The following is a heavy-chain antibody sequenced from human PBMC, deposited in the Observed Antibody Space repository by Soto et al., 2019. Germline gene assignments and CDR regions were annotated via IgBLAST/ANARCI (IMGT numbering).Heavy chain of an antibody. J-gene: IGHJ5*02. D-gene: IGHD3-10*01. CDR3: ARDFSDGSGPNWFDP. CDR2: ISYDGRNK. V-gene: IGHV3-30*14. CDR1: GFAFSNDP. Sequence: GGSLRLSCAASGFAFSNDPMHWVRQAPDKGLEWVAVISYDGRNKYYADSVKGRFTISRDNSKNTLYLQMNSLRAEDTAVYYCARDFSDGSGPNWFDPWGQGTLVTVSS.